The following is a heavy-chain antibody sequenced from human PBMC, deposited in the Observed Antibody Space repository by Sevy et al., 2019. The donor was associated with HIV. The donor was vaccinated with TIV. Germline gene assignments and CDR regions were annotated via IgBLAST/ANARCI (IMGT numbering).Heavy chain of an antibody. J-gene: IGHJ4*02. Sequence: GGSLRLSCAASGFTFSDSYMSRFRQAPGKGLEWVSYISSGGTIIYYADSVKGRFTISRDNAKNSLYLQMNSLRAEDTAVYYCARARYNYGSFYFDYWGQGTLVTVSS. CDR1: GFTFSDSY. CDR2: ISSGGTII. D-gene: IGHD5-18*01. V-gene: IGHV3-11*01. CDR3: ARARYNYGSFYFDY.